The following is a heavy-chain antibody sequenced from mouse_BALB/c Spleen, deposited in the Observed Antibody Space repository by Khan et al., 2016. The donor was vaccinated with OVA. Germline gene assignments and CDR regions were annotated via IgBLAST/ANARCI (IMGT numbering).Heavy chain of an antibody. J-gene: IGHJ2*01. CDR3: ARIYCSDFDY. D-gene: IGHD1-1*01. V-gene: IGHV1-20*02. Sequence: VQLQQSGPALVKPGASVKISCKASGYSFTGYFMNWVMQSHGKSLEWIGRINPHIGETFYNQKLKGKATLTVDEYYSKDNMELLSLSSEDSAVVHCARIYCSDFDYWGQGTTLAVSS. CDR2: INPHIGET. CDR1: GYSFTGYF.